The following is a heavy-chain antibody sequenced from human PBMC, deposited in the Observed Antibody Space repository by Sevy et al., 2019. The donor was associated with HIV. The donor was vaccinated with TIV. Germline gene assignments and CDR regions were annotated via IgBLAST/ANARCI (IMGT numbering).Heavy chain of an antibody. V-gene: IGHV3-23*01. CDR3: AKGTLVVPAVIYYYYGMDV. Sequence: GGSLRLSCAASGFTFSSYAMNWVRQAPGKGLEWVSAISHSGGGTYYADSVKGRFTISRDNSKNTLYLQMNSLRAEDTAVYYCAKGTLVVPAVIYYYYGMDVWGQGTTVTVSS. J-gene: IGHJ6*02. D-gene: IGHD2-2*02. CDR1: GFTFSSYA. CDR2: ISHSGGGT.